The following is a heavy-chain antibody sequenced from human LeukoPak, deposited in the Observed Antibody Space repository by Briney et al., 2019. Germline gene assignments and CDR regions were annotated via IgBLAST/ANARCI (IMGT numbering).Heavy chain of an antibody. V-gene: IGHV4-4*02. CDR1: GGSISSSNW. J-gene: IGHJ6*03. D-gene: IGHD6-13*01. CDR3: ARTPGLRWYYYYYMDV. Sequence: SETLSLTCAVSGGSISSSNWWSWVRQPPGKGLEWIGEIYHSGSTNYNPSLKSRVTISVDKSKNQFSLKLSSVTAADTAVYYCARTPGLRWYYYYYMDVWGKGTTVTVSS. CDR2: IYHSGST.